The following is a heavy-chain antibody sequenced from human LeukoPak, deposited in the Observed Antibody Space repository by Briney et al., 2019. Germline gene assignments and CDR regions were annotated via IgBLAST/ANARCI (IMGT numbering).Heavy chain of an antibody. CDR2: IYPGDSDT. V-gene: IGHV5-51*01. J-gene: IGHJ3*02. CDR3: ARQGDSSGYAFDI. CDR1: GYSFTSYW. Sequence: GESLKISCNASGYSFTSYWIGLGRQMAGKGLELMGIIYPGDSDTRYNPSFQRRVTISAYKSISTAYLQWSSLKASDTAMYYCARQGDSSGYAFDIWGQGTMVTVSS. D-gene: IGHD3-22*01.